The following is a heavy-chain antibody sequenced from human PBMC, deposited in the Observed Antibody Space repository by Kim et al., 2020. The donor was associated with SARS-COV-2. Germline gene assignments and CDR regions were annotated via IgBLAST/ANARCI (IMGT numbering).Heavy chain of an antibody. D-gene: IGHD3-9*01. CDR2: INHSGST. Sequence: SETLSLTCAVYGGSFSGYYWSWIRQPPGKGLEWIGEINHSGSTNYNPSLKSRVTISVDTSKNQFSLKLSSVTAADTAVYYCARGMVLRYFDWLLWFDYWGQGTLVTVSS. CDR3: ARGMVLRYFDWLLWFDY. J-gene: IGHJ4*02. V-gene: IGHV4-34*01. CDR1: GGSFSGYY.